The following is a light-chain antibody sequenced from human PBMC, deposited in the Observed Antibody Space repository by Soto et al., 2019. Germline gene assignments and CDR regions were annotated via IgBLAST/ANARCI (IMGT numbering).Light chain of an antibody. CDR3: VQALQTPLT. CDR1: ESLLPCSWVYR. Sequence: VETQSPVSPPVCPGEPGSNFRRSSESLLPCSWVYRLDWYLPKARQAPQILIYLGYNRAFGGPDRFSGSGSGTDFTLKISRVEADDVGLYYCVQALQTPLTFGGGTKVEIK. CDR2: LGY. J-gene: IGKJ4*01. V-gene: IGKV2-28*01.